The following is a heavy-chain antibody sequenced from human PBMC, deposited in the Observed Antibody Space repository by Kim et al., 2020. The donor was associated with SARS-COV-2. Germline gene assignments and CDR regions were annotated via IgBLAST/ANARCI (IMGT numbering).Heavy chain of an antibody. D-gene: IGHD3-9*01. CDR3: AKQGYLITIIIYYCFDF. V-gene: IGHV3-30*18. CDR2: ISYEGSKT. Sequence: GGSLRLSCVASGFTFSNYGMHWVRQAPGKGLEWVAFISYEGSKTQYVGSLEGRFTISRDYSKNTLYLQMNSLTAEDTAVYYCAKQGYLITIIIYYCFDFWGQGTLVTVSS. J-gene: IGHJ4*02. CDR1: GFTFSNYG.